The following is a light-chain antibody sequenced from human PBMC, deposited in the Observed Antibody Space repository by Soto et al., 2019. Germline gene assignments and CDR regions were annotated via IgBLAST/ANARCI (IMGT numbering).Light chain of an antibody. CDR3: SSYAGSNNFEVV. Sequence: QSVLTQPTSASGSPGQSVTISCTGTSSDVGGYNYVSWYQQHPGKAPKLMIYEVSKRPSGVPDRFSGSKSGNTASLTVSGLQAEDEADYYCSSYAGSNNFEVVFGGGTKVTVL. J-gene: IGLJ2*01. CDR2: EVS. CDR1: SSDVGGYNY. V-gene: IGLV2-8*01.